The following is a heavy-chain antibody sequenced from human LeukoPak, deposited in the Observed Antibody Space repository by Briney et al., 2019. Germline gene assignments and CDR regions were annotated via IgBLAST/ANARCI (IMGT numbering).Heavy chain of an antibody. V-gene: IGHV4-59*08. CDR2: IYYSGST. CDR3: ARHTLPITMVQFDP. CDR1: GGSISSYY. J-gene: IGHJ5*02. D-gene: IGHD3-10*01. Sequence: SETLSLTCTVSGGSISSYYWSWIRQPPGKGLEWIGYIYYSGSTNYNPSLKSRVTISVDTSKNQFSLKLSPVTAADTAVYYCARHTLPITMVQFDPWGQGTLVTVSS.